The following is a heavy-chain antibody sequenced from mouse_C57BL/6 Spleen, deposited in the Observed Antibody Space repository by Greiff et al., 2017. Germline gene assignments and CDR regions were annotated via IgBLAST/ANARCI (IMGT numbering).Heavy chain of an antibody. CDR1: GYTFTSYW. J-gene: IGHJ3*01. CDR2: IYPGSGST. CDR3: ARTPYYGSSYEAWFAY. Sequence: LQQPGAELVKPGASVKMSCKASGYTFTSYWITWVKQRPGPGLEWIGDIYPGSGSTNYNEKFKSKATLTVDTSSSTAYMQLSSLTSEDSAVYYCARTPYYGSSYEAWFAYWGQGTLVTVSA. D-gene: IGHD1-1*01. V-gene: IGHV1-55*01.